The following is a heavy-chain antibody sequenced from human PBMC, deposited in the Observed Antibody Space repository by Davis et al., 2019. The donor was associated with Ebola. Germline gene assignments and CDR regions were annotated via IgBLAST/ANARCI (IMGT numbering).Heavy chain of an antibody. CDR2: IGGRGDTT. J-gene: IGHJ4*02. CDR1: GFTFSSYA. Sequence: GESLKISCAASGFTFSSYAMSWVRQAPGKGLEWVSVIGGRGDTTYYADSVKGRFTISRDNSKNTLYLQMNSLRPEDTAVYYCAKARSSWTPFDYWGQGTLVTVSS. CDR3: AKARSSWTPFDY. V-gene: IGHV3-23*01. D-gene: IGHD6-13*01.